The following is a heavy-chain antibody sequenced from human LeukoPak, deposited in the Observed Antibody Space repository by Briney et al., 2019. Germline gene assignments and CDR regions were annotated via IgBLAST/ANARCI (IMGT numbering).Heavy chain of an antibody. D-gene: IGHD2-2*01. CDR2: ISAYNGNT. CDR1: GYTFTSYG. J-gene: IGHJ4*02. Sequence: GASVKVSCKASGYTFTSYGISWVRQAPGQGLEWMGWISAYNGNTNYAQKLQGRVTMTTDTSTSTAYMELRSLRSDDTSVYYCARDSPICSSTSCPDLFDYWGQGTLVTVSS. CDR3: ARDSPICSSTSCPDLFDY. V-gene: IGHV1-18*01.